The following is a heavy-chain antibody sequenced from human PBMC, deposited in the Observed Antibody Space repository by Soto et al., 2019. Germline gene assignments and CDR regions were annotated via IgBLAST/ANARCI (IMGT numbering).Heavy chain of an antibody. Sequence: QVQLVESGGGVVQPGRSLRLSCAASGFTFSSYAMHWVRQAPGKGLEWVAVISYDGSNKYYADSVKGRFTISRDNSKNTRYLQMNRLRAEDTAVYLGTPALDCWGQGALVTVST. CDR2: ISYDGSNK. CDR1: GFTFSSYA. CDR3: TPALDC. D-gene: IGHD1-1*01. J-gene: IGHJ4*02. V-gene: IGHV3-30-3*01.